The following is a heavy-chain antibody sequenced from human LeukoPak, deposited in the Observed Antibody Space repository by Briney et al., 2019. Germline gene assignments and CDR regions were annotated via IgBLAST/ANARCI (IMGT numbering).Heavy chain of an antibody. J-gene: IGHJ4*02. V-gene: IGHV3-48*01. D-gene: IGHD3-16*02. CDR1: GFPFTTYN. CDR3: VRDRGISFYFDY. CDR2: IDSSSSTI. Sequence: QPGGSLRLSCAVSGFPFTTYNMNWVRQAPGKGLEWVSYIDSSSSTIYYADSVKGRFTVSRDNAKNSLDLQMNSLRSEDTAVYYCVRDRGISFYFDYWGQGTLVTVSS.